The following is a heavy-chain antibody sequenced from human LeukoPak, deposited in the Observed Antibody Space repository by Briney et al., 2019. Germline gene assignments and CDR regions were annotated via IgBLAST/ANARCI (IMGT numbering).Heavy chain of an antibody. Sequence: GGSLRLFCAASGFTFSSYAMHWVRQAPGKGLEWVAVISYDGSNKYYADSVKGRFTISRDNSKNTLYLQMNSLRAEDTAVYYCARGTGPAFGPWGQGTLVTVSS. CDR1: GFTFSSYA. V-gene: IGHV3-30*04. J-gene: IGHJ5*02. CDR3: ARGTGPAFGP. CDR2: ISYDGSNK. D-gene: IGHD1/OR15-1a*01.